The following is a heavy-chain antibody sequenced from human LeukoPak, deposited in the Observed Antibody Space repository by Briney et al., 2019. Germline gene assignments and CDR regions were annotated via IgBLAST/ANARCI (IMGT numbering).Heavy chain of an antibody. V-gene: IGHV3-21*01. CDR2: ISSSSSYI. CDR1: GFTFSSYS. CDR3: ARGPRGVYDSSGYLIGLDI. J-gene: IGHJ3*02. D-gene: IGHD3-22*01. Sequence: PGGSLRLSCAASGFTFSSYSMNWVRQAPGKGLEWVSSISSSSSYIYYADSVKGRFTISRDNAKNSLYLQMNSLRAEDTAVYYCARGPRGVYDSSGYLIGLDIWGQGTMVTVSS.